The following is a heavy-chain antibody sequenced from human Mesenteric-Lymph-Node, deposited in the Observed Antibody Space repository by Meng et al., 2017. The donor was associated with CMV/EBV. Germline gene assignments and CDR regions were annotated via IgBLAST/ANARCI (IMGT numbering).Heavy chain of an antibody. Sequence: GESLKISCTASGVTLSSYWMNWVRQAPGKGLEWVAIIKQDGSVKHYVDSVKGRFTISRDNSKNTLYLQMNSLRAEDTAVYYCAKDTGYRPYYFDFWGQGTLVTVSS. CDR2: IKQDGSVK. CDR3: AKDTGYRPYYFDF. CDR1: GVTLSSYW. J-gene: IGHJ4*02. V-gene: IGHV3-7*03. D-gene: IGHD5-18*01.